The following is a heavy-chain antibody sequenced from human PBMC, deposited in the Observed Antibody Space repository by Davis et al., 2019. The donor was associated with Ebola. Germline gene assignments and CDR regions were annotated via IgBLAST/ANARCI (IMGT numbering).Heavy chain of an antibody. CDR1: GFTFSSFS. D-gene: IGHD3-10*01. V-gene: IGHV3-30*04. J-gene: IGHJ4*02. Sequence: GESLKISCAASGFTFSSFSMFCVRQAPVKGLEWVAIISYDENDKLYADSVKGRFTISRDNSKNTVYLQLNRLRTDDTAVYYCARASELGYGSGTYYNAIDYWGQGALVSVSS. CDR3: ARASELGYGSGTYYNAIDY. CDR2: ISYDENDK.